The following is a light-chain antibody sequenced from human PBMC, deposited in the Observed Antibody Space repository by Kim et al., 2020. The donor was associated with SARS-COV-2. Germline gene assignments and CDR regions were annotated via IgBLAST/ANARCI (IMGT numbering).Light chain of an antibody. J-gene: IGKJ1*01. Sequence: PPGARAPLSCRASQSVSTNHLAWNQQKFGQAPRLIIYNASFRASGIPDRFSGRGSGTDFVLTISRLEPEDFGVYFCQQYGSPPQTFGQGTKVDIK. CDR1: QSVSTNH. CDR2: NAS. V-gene: IGKV3-20*01. CDR3: QQYGSPPQT.